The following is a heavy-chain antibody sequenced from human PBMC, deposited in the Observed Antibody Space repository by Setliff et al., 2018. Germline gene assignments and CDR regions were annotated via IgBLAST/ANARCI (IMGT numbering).Heavy chain of an antibody. J-gene: IGHJ4*02. Sequence: SETLSLTCTVSGASINSGTYYWAWIRQPPGKGLEWIGRIHYSGTTYYNASLKSRVAMSVDTSKNQFSLNLSSVTAADTAVYYCARTGTYRYFDYWGQGALVTVSS. CDR2: IHYSGTT. D-gene: IGHD1-26*01. V-gene: IGHV4-39*01. CDR1: GASINSGTYY. CDR3: ARTGTYRYFDY.